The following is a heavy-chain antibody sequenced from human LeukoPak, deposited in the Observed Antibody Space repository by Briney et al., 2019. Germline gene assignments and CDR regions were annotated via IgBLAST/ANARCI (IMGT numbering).Heavy chain of an antibody. D-gene: IGHD3-10*01. CDR2: IYHSGSA. J-gene: IGHJ4*02. Sequence: SETLSLTCTVSGYSISSGYYWSWIRQPAGKGLEWIGYIYHSGSAYYNPSLKSRVTISVDTSKNQFSLKLSSVTAADTAVYYCARDYYASGRLPFDYWGQGTLVTVSS. V-gene: IGHV4-38-2*02. CDR1: GYSISSGYY. CDR3: ARDYYASGRLPFDY.